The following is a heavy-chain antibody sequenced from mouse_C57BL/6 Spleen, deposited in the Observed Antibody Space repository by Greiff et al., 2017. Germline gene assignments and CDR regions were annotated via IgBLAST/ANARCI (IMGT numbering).Heavy chain of an antibody. J-gene: IGHJ4*01. Sequence: VQLQQPGAELVKPGASVKLSCKASGYTFTSYWMHWVKQRPGQGLEWIGMIHPNSGSTNYNEKFKSKATLTVDKSSSTAYMQLSSLTSEDSAVYYCARDTTVEYYAMDYWGQGTSVTVSS. CDR1: GYTFTSYW. CDR2: IHPNSGST. V-gene: IGHV1-64*01. CDR3: ARDTTVEYYAMDY. D-gene: IGHD1-1*01.